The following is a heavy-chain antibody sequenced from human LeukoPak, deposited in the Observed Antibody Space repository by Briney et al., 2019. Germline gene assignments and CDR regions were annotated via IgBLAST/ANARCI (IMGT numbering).Heavy chain of an antibody. Sequence: PMASVKVSCKASGYTFTSYYMHWVRQAPGQGLEWMGIINPSGGSTSYAQKFQGRVTMTRDTSISTAYMELSRLRSDDTAVYYCARNEFWSGSGWFDPWGQGTLVTVSS. CDR3: ARNEFWSGSGWFDP. D-gene: IGHD3-3*01. CDR1: GYTFTSYY. J-gene: IGHJ5*02. V-gene: IGHV1-46*01. CDR2: INPSGGST.